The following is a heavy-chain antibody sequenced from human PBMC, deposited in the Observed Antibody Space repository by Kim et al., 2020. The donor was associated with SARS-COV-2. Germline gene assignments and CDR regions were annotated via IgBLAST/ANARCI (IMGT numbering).Heavy chain of an antibody. Sequence: SETLSLTCTVSGGSISSSSYYWGWIRQPPGKGLEWIGSIYYSGSTYYNPSLKSRVTISVDTSKNQFPLKLSSVTAADTAVYYCARQGSSSGYQGRTFDYWGQGTLVTVSS. CDR2: IYYSGST. V-gene: IGHV4-39*01. D-gene: IGHD3-22*01. CDR3: ARQGSSSGYQGRTFDY. CDR1: GGSISSSSYY. J-gene: IGHJ4*02.